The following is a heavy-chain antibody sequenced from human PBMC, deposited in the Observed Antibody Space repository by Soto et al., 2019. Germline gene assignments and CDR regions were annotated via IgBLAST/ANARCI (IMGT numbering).Heavy chain of an antibody. J-gene: IGHJ4*02. CDR1: GGSISLYY. Sequence: SETLSLTCSVSGGSISLYYWGWIRQPPGKGLEWIGYIYYSGSTNYNPSLKSRVTMSVDTSKNQFSLKLSSVTAADTAVYYCARDRGPTSYFDYWGQGTLVTSPQ. CDR3: ARDRGPTSYFDY. CDR2: IYYSGST. V-gene: IGHV4-59*01. D-gene: IGHD3-10*01.